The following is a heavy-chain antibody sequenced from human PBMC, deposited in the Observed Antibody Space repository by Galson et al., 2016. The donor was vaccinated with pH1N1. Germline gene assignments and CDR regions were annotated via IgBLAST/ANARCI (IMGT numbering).Heavy chain of an antibody. J-gene: IGHJ4*02. CDR2: IGSSGNV. V-gene: IGHV3-11*01. CDR1: GFTLSDYY. D-gene: IGHD6-13*01. Sequence: SLRLSCADSGFTLSDYYMNWIRETPERGLEWLSSIGSSGNVAYADSVKGRFTISRDNAHNTLLLQMDSLRVDDTALYYCAREWGIGAAGPLDSWGQGALVIVSS. CDR3: AREWGIGAAGPLDS.